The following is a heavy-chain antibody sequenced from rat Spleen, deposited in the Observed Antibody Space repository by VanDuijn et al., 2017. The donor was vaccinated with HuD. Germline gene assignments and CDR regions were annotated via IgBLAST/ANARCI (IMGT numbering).Heavy chain of an antibody. CDR3: TRDTRGITYFDN. D-gene: IGHD1-9*01. V-gene: IGHV5-29*01. CDR2: ISYGVSSGHSGT. J-gene: IGHJ2*01. Sequence: EVQLVESGGGLVQPGRSLKLSCAASGFTFSDYGVAWVRQAPTTGLEWVATISYGVSSGHSGTYYRDSVKGRFTISRDNAKSTLYLQMNSLRADDTANYYGTRDTRGITYFDNWGQGVMVTVSS. CDR1: GFTFSDYG.